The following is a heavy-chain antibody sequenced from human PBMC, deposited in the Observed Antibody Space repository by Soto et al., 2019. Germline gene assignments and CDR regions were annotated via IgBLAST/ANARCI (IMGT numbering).Heavy chain of an antibody. D-gene: IGHD3-9*01. V-gene: IGHV4-4*02. CDR2: IYHSGST. CDR3: ARVGFIRYFDWLHFSWFDP. J-gene: IGHJ5*02. CDR1: GGSISSSNW. Sequence: QVQLQESGPGLVKPSGTLSLTCAVSGGSISSSNWWSWVRQPPGKGLEWIGEIYHSGSTNYNPSLKSRVTISVDKSKIQFSLKLSSVTAADTAVYYCARVGFIRYFDWLHFSWFDPWGQGTLVTVSS.